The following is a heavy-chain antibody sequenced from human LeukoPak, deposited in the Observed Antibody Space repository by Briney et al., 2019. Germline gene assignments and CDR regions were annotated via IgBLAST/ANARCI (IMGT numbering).Heavy chain of an antibody. CDR2: ISYDGSNK. CDR1: GFTFGSYG. CDR3: ARDGETSVLRFLEWLPRTYYYYGMDV. D-gene: IGHD3-3*01. Sequence: GSLRLSCAASGFTFGSYGMHWVRQAPGKGLEWVAVISYDGSNKYYADSVKGRFTISRDNSKNTLYLQMNSLRAEDTAVYYCARDGETSVLRFLEWLPRTYYYYGMDVWGQGTTVTVSS. V-gene: IGHV3-30*03. J-gene: IGHJ6*02.